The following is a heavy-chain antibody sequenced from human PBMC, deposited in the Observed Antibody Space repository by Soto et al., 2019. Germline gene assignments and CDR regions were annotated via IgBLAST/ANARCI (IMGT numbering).Heavy chain of an antibody. Sequence: ASVKVSCKASGYTFTGYYIHWARQAPGQGLEWMGRISPNSGGTKYAQIFQGRVTMTRDTSINTAYVELSRLRSDDTALYYCARPLRRFDAFDIWGQGTMVTVSS. CDR3: ARPLRRFDAFDI. J-gene: IGHJ3*02. D-gene: IGHD3-3*01. CDR2: ISPNSGGT. CDR1: GYTFTGYY. V-gene: IGHV1-2*06.